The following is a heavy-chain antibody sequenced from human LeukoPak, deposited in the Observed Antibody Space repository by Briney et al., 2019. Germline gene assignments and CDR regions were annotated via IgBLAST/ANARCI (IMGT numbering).Heavy chain of an antibody. CDR3: AKANIYSNYYYYMDV. CDR2: ISGSGGST. CDR1: GFTFSSYA. J-gene: IGHJ6*03. Sequence: GGSLRLSCAASGFTFSSYAMSWVRQAPGKGLEWVSAISGSGGSTYYADSVKGRFTISRDNSKNTLYLQMNSLRAEDTAVYYCAKANIYSNYYYYMDVWGKGTTVTVSS. V-gene: IGHV3-23*01. D-gene: IGHD4-11*01.